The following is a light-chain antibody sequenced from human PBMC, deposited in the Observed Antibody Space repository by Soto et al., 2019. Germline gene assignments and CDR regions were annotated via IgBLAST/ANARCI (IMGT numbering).Light chain of an antibody. J-gene: IGLJ1*01. CDR2: DVS. CDR3: SSYTSSSTL. V-gene: IGLV2-14*01. CDR1: SGDAGGYNY. Sequence: QSVLTQPASVSGSPGQSITISCTGTSGDAGGYNYVSWYQQHPGKAPKLMIYDVSNRPSGVSNRFSGSKSGNTASLTISGLQAEDEADYYCSSYTSSSTLFGTGTKVTVL.